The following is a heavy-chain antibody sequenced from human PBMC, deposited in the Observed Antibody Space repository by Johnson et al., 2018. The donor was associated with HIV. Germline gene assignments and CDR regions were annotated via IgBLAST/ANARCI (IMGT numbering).Heavy chain of an antibody. Sequence: QVQLVESGGGVVQPGKSLTLSCVVSGLSFNNYGIHWVRQAPGKGPEWVAVISYDGSNKYYADSVKGRFTISRDNSKNTLYLQMNSLRAEDTAVYYCARVLWFGEPGDAFDIWGQGTMVTVSS. V-gene: IGHV3-30*03. J-gene: IGHJ3*02. CDR3: ARVLWFGEPGDAFDI. D-gene: IGHD3-10*01. CDR1: GLSFNNYG. CDR2: ISYDGSNK.